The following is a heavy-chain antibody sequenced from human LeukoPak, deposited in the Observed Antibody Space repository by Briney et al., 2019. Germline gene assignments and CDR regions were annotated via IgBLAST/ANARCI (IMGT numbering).Heavy chain of an antibody. J-gene: IGHJ4*02. CDR1: GFTFSSYA. D-gene: IGHD3-22*01. CDR3: AKYDSSGYYYFDY. V-gene: IGHV3-23*01. CDR2: ISGSGGST. Sequence: PGGSLRLSCAASGFTFSSYAMSWVRQAPGKGLEWVSAISGSGGSTYYADSVEGRFTIFRDNSKNTLYLQMNSLRAEDTAVYYCAKYDSSGYYYFDYWGQGTLVTVSS.